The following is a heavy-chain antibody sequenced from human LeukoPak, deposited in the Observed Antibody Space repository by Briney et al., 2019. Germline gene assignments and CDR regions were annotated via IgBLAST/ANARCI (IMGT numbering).Heavy chain of an antibody. D-gene: IGHD5-18*01. J-gene: IGHJ6*03. CDR3: ARHNQYIYAYYYMDV. CDR2: ISWNGGST. V-gene: IGHV3-20*04. Sequence: GGSLRLSCAASGFTFDDYGMSWVRQAPGKGLEWVSGISWNGGSTGYADSAKGRFTISRDNAKKFLYLQMNGLRAEDTAFYYCARHNQYIYAYYYMDVWGKGTTVTVSS. CDR1: GFTFDDYG.